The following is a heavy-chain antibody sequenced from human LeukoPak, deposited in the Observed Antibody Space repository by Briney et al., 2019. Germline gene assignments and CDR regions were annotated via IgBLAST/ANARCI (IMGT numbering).Heavy chain of an antibody. CDR3: ARHPTYYYDSSGYRDY. J-gene: IGHJ4*02. CDR1: GGSISSSSYY. D-gene: IGHD3-22*01. Sequence: SETVSLTCTVSGGSISSSSYYWGWIRQPPGKGLEWIGSIYYSGSTYYNPSLKSRVTISVDTSKNQFSLKLSSVTAADTAVYYCARHPTYYYDSSGYRDYWGQGTLVTVSS. V-gene: IGHV4-39*01. CDR2: IYYSGST.